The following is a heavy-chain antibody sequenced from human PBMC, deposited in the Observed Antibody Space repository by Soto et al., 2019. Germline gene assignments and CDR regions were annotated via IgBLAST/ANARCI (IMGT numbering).Heavy chain of an antibody. CDR2: ISGSGGST. D-gene: IGHD2-2*01. Sequence: VRLSCAASGFTFSSYAMSWVRQAPGKGLEWVSAISGSGGSTYYADSVKGRFTISRDNSKNTLYLQMNSLRAEDTAVYYCAKPKLVVPAPDWFDPWGQGTLVTVSS. CDR3: AKPKLVVPAPDWFDP. V-gene: IGHV3-23*01. J-gene: IGHJ5*02. CDR1: GFTFSSYA.